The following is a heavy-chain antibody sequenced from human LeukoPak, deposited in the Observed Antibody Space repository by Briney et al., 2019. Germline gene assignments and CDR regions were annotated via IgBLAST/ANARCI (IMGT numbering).Heavy chain of an antibody. CDR1: GGSISSSNYY. D-gene: IGHD3-22*01. V-gene: IGHV4-39*07. Sequence: SETLSLTCTVSGGSISSSNYYWGWIRQPPGKGLEWIGEIYHSGSTNYNPSLKSRVTISVDKSKNQFSLKLSSVTAADTAVYYCARSAWYNDYYDSSGYSPHFDYWGQGTLVTVSS. J-gene: IGHJ4*02. CDR3: ARSAWYNDYYDSSGYSPHFDY. CDR2: IYHSGST.